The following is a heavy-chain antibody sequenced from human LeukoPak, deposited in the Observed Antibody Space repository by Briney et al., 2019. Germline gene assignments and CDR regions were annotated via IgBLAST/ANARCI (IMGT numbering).Heavy chain of an antibody. CDR3: AKVLSGSQDY. CDR1: GFTFSSYA. V-gene: IGHV3-23*01. CDR2: IGGGGEYT. Sequence: GGSLRLSCAASGFTFSSYAMSWFRQAPGKGLEWVSTIGGGGEYTYYADSVKGRFIISRDNSKNTFYLQMNSLRAEDTAVYYCAKVLSGSQDYWGQGTLVIVFS. D-gene: IGHD1-26*01. J-gene: IGHJ4*02.